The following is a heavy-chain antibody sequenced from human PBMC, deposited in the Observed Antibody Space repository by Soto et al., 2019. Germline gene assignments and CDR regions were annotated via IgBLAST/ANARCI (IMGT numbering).Heavy chain of an antibody. CDR3: AVYHPQQQHYYYGMDV. CDR1: GGTFSSYA. V-gene: IGHV1-69*13. CDR2: IIPIFGTA. Sequence: SVKVSCKASGGTFSSYAISWVRQAPGQGLEWMGGIIPIFGTANYAQKFQGRVTITADESTSTAYMELSSLRSEDTAVYYCAVYHPQQQHYYYGMDVWGQGTTVTVSS. J-gene: IGHJ6*02. D-gene: IGHD6-13*01.